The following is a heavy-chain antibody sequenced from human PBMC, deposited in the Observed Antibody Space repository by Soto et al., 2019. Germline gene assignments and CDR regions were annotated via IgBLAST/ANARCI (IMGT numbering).Heavy chain of an antibody. J-gene: IGHJ4*01. D-gene: IGHD3-10*01. V-gene: IGHV3-30*18. CDR2: ISYDGSNK. Sequence: GSLRLSCAASGFTFSSYGMHWVRQAPGKGLEWVAVISYDGSNKYYADSVKGRFTISRDNSKNTLYLQMNSLRAEDTAVYYCAKGAQDGLLWFGEFLPRYYFDYWGQGTLVTVSS. CDR1: GFTFSSYG. CDR3: AKGAQDGLLWFGEFLPRYYFDY.